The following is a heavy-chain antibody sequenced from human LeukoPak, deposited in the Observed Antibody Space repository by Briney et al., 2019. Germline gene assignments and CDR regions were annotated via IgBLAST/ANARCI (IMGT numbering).Heavy chain of an antibody. V-gene: IGHV1-3*01. J-gene: IGHJ4*02. Sequence: ASVKVSCKASGYTFTSYATHWMRQAPGQRLEWMGWINAGNGNTKYSQKFQGRVTITRDTSASTAYMELSSLRSEDTAVYYCARGAPLTRSPMITFGGVIGPFDYWGQGTLVTVSS. CDR3: ARGAPLTRSPMITFGGVIGPFDY. CDR1: GYTFTSYA. CDR2: INAGNGNT. D-gene: IGHD3-16*02.